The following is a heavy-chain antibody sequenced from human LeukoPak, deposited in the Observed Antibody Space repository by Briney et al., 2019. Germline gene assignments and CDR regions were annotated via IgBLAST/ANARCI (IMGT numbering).Heavy chain of an antibody. J-gene: IGHJ4*02. V-gene: IGHV4-59*01. CDR1: GGSISSYY. CDR3: AKTARKYYYDSSGYLDY. CDR2: IYYSGST. D-gene: IGHD3-22*01. Sequence: SETLSLTCTVSGGSISSYYWSWIRQPPGKGLEWIGYIYYSGSTNYNPSLKSRVTISVDPSTNQFSLKLSSVTAADTAVYYCAKTARKYYYDSSGYLDYWGQGTLVTVSS.